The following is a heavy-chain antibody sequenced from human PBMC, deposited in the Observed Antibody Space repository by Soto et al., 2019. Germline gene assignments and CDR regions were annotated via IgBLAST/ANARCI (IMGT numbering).Heavy chain of an antibody. CDR2: ISLYSDGT. V-gene: IGHV1-18*01. D-gene: IGHD2-2*01. CDR3: ARVVPGAEAWFGP. J-gene: IGHJ5*02. CDR1: GYAFSNYG. Sequence: ASVKVSCKTSGYAFSNYGITWVRQAPGQPLEWLGWISLYSDGTNYAQKFQGRVSMTTDTSTTTAYMELRSLRSDDTAVYYCARVVPGAEAWFGPWGQGTLVTVSS.